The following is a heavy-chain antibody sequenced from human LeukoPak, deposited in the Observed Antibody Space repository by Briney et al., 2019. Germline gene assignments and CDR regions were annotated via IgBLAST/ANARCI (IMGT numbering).Heavy chain of an antibody. CDR2: IYYSGST. V-gene: IGHV4-39*01. D-gene: IGHD1-26*01. Sequence: SETLSLTCTVSGGSIRSSDYYWGWIRQPPGKGLEWIGSIYYSGSTYYNPSLKSRVTISVDTSKNRFSLKLSSVTAADTAVYYCASTILGAATWDFDYWGQGTLVTVSS. CDR1: GGSIRSSDYY. CDR3: ASTILGAATWDFDY. J-gene: IGHJ4*02.